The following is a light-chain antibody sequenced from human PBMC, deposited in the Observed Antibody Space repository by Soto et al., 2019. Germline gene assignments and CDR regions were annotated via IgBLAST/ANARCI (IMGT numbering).Light chain of an antibody. CDR2: STS. J-gene: IGKJ5*01. V-gene: IGKV3-20*01. Sequence: EIVLTQSPGTLSLSPGARATLSCRASQSISISYIAWYQQQPGQAPRLLIYSTSTRATGIPDKFSGSGSGTDLTLTISRLEPEDFELYYCQHYGAAPITFGQGTRLEIK. CDR1: QSISISY. CDR3: QHYGAAPIT.